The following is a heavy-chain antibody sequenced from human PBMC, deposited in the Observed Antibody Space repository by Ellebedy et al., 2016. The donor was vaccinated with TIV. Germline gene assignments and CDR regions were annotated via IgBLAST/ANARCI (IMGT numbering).Heavy chain of an antibody. V-gene: IGHV3-11*04. CDR3: ARHKAQWELDDYFDY. CDR2: ISSNGRTI. Sequence: PGGSLRLSCAASGFFFSDYYMSWIRQAPGKGLEWLSCISSNGRTIYYADSVKGRFTISRDNAEHSLYLQMNGLRAEDTAVYYCARHKAQWELDDYFDYWGQGTQVTVSS. D-gene: IGHD1-26*01. CDR1: GFFFSDYY. J-gene: IGHJ4*02.